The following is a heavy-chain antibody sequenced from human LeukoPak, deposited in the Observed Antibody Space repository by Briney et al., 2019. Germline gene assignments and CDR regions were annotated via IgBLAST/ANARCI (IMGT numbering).Heavy chain of an antibody. V-gene: IGHV1-18*01. Sequence: ASLKVSCKASGHTFTSYGISWVRQAPGQGLKWMEGISAYNGSTNYAQKLQGRVTMTTDISTSTAYMELRSLRSDDTAVYYCARGPDYYGSGSYFSWYYYYGMDVWGQGTTVTVSS. CDR3: ARGPDYYGSGSYFSWYYYYGMDV. D-gene: IGHD3-10*01. J-gene: IGHJ6*02. CDR1: GHTFTSYG. CDR2: ISAYNGST.